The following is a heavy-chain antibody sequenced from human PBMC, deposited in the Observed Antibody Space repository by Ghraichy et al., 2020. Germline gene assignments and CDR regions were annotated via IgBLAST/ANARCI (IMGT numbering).Heavy chain of an antibody. CDR3: AKDRITYNYAGYFDY. J-gene: IGHJ4*02. Sequence: GGSLRLSCAVSGFTFRSYAMSWVRQAPGKGLEWVSGISNSGGSTYYADSVKGRFTISRDNSNNTLYLQMNSLRAEDTASYYCAKDRITYNYAGYFDYWGQGALVTVSS. D-gene: IGHD5-18*01. V-gene: IGHV3-23*01. CDR1: GFTFRSYA. CDR2: ISNSGGST.